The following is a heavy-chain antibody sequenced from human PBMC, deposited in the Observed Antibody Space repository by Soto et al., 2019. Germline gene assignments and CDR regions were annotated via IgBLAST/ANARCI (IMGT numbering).Heavy chain of an antibody. CDR3: VRDREWPHDKFAF. CDR1: GFTFSTYG. Sequence: EVQLLESGGGLAQPGESLRLSCAASGFTFSTYGMGWVRQAPGKGLEWISGLNAGNKWYTDSVQGRFTISRDNYKNTLYLQMNSLRVEDTAIYHCVRDREWPHDKFAFWGQGALVTVSS. D-gene: IGHD3-3*01. J-gene: IGHJ4*02. CDR2: LNAGNK. V-gene: IGHV3-23*01.